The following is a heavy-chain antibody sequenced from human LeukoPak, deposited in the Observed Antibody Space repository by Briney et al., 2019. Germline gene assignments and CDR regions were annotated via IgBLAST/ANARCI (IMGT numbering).Heavy chain of an antibody. CDR2: TSSSGAGK. V-gene: IGHV3-23*01. CDR3: ANAPVTSCRGAFCYPFDS. D-gene: IGHD2-15*01. J-gene: IGHJ4*02. Sequence: GGSLRLSCTVSGFSLSSYALSWVRRAPGKGLEWVPATSSSGAGKYYADSVRGRFTISRDNARNTMYLQMNSLRVEDAAVYYCANAPVTSCRGAFCYPFDSWGQGTLVTVSS. CDR1: GFSLSSYA.